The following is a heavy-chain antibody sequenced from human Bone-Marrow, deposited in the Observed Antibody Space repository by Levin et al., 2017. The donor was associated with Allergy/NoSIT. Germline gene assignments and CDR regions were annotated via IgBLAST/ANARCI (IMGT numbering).Heavy chain of an antibody. D-gene: IGHD4-23*01. CDR1: GGSFSGYY. CDR3: ARVVHGGNSSWLIDY. V-gene: IGHV4-34*01. J-gene: IGHJ4*02. Sequence: PSETLSLTCAVYGGSFSGYYWSWIRQPPGKGLEWIGEINHSGSTNYNPSLKSRVTISVDTSKNQFSLKLSSVTAADTAVYYCARVVHGGNSSWLIDYWGQGTLVTVSS. CDR2: INHSGST.